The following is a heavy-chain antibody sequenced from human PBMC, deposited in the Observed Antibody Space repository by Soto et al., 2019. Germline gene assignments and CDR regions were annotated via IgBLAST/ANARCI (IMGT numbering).Heavy chain of an antibody. Sequence: ASVEVSCKASGYTFTSYGISWVRQAPGQGLEWMGWISAYNGNTNYAQKLQGRVTMTTDTSTSTAYMELRSLRSDDTAVYYCARHRDYIWGSYRPDIDYWGQGTLVTVSS. V-gene: IGHV1-18*01. CDR3: ARHRDYIWGSYRPDIDY. J-gene: IGHJ4*02. CDR2: ISAYNGNT. D-gene: IGHD3-16*02. CDR1: GYTFTSYG.